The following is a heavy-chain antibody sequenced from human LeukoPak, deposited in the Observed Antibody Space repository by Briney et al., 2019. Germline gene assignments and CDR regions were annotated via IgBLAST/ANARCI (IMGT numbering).Heavy chain of an antibody. CDR1: ESTFSDYY. J-gene: IGHJ3*02. V-gene: IGHV3-11*01. CDR2: ISSGGSTI. D-gene: IGHD1-26*01. CDR3: ARRSNGAFDI. Sequence: GGSMRLSCAASESTFSDYYTTWIRQAPGKGLEWLSYISSGGSTIYYADSVKGRFTISRDNAKNSLYLQMNSLRAEDTAVYYCARRSNGAFDIWGQGTMVTVSS.